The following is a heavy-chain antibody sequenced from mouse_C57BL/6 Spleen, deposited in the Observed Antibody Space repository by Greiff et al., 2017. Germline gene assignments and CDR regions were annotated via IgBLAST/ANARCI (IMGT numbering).Heavy chain of an antibody. V-gene: IGHV5-16*01. D-gene: IGHD1-1*01. Sequence: EVQLVESEGGLVQPGSSMKLSCTASGFTFSDYYMAWVRQVPEKGLEWVANINYDGSSTYYLDSLKSRFIISRDNAKNILYLQMSSLKSEDTATYYCARDIYYYGTRYFDVWGTGTTVTVSS. CDR3: ARDIYYYGTRYFDV. J-gene: IGHJ1*03. CDR1: GFTFSDYY. CDR2: INYDGSST.